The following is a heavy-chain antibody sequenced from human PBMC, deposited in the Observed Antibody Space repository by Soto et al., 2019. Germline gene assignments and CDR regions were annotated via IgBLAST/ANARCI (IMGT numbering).Heavy chain of an antibody. V-gene: IGHV4-59*01. Sequence: QVQLQESGPGLVKPSETLSLTCTVSGGSISSYYWSWIRQPPGKGLEWIGYIYYSGSTNYNPSLKSRVTISVDTSKKQFSLKLSSVTAADTAVYYCVREVMITFGGVIVGGSFFDYWGQGTLVTVSS. CDR1: GGSISSYY. D-gene: IGHD3-16*02. CDR3: VREVMITFGGVIVGGSFFDY. CDR2: IYYSGST. J-gene: IGHJ4*02.